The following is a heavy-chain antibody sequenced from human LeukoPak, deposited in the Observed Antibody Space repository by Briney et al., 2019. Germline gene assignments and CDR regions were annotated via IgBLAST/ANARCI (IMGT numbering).Heavy chain of an antibody. Sequence: SETLSLTCTVSGDSVCSDNYYWSWIRQLPGKGLEWIGYIYHNGGTKYNPSLRSRVTMSVDTSKNHVSLKLGSVTAADTAVYYWARDRRGYYDSSGYFDHWGQGTLVTVSS. V-gene: IGHV4-61*03. CDR2: IYHNGGT. CDR3: ARDRRGYYDSSGYFDH. D-gene: IGHD3-22*01. J-gene: IGHJ4*02. CDR1: GDSVCSDNYY.